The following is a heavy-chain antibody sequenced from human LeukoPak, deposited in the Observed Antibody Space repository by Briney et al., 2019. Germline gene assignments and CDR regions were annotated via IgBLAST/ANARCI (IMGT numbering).Heavy chain of an antibody. V-gene: IGHV4-59*01. CDR3: ARGPYSSSWLFDS. D-gene: IGHD6-13*01. Sequence: KPSETLSLTCTVSGGSISSDYWSWIRQPPGKGLEWIAYIYSSGSTNYNPSLKSRVTISVDTSKNQFSLKLSPVTPADTAVYYCARGPYSSSWLFDSWGQGTLVTVSS. CDR1: GGSISSDY. J-gene: IGHJ4*02. CDR2: IYSSGST.